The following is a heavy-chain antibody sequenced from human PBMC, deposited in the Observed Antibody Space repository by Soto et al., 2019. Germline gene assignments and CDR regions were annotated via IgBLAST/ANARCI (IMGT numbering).Heavy chain of an antibody. J-gene: IGHJ4*02. CDR1: GFSLSNVRMG. Sequence: QVTLKESGPVLVKPTETLTLTCTVSGFSLSNVRMGVSWIRQPPGKALEWLAYIFSNDEKSHSTSLKSKLTTSNDPSHRQLVLTTTNIDPVATATYSCPPHVMLVGPSPLDFCGQGTPVTLSS. D-gene: IGHD6-6*01. CDR3: PPHVMLVGPSPLDF. CDR2: IFSNDEK. V-gene: IGHV2-26*01.